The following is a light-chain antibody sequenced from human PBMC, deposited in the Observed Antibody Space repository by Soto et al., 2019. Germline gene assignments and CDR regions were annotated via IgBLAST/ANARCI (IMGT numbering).Light chain of an antibody. Sequence: EIVLTQSPGTLSLSPGERATLSCRASQSVSSSYLAWYQQKPGQAPRLLIYGASSRDTGIPDRFSGSGSGTALRLTISRLDTEDFAVYYCQQYGSSPTYTFGQGTMLEIK. CDR3: QQYGSSPTYT. CDR1: QSVSSSY. V-gene: IGKV3-20*01. CDR2: GAS. J-gene: IGKJ2*01.